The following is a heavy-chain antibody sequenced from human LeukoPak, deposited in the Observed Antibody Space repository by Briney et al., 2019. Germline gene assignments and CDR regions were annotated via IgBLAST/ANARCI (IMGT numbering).Heavy chain of an antibody. CDR2: MNSDGSST. J-gene: IGHJ4*02. Sequence: GGSLRLSCAASGFTFSNYCMHWVRQAPREGRVWGSWMNSDGSSTNYAASVGGRFTISRDNAKNTLYLQMNSLRAEDTAVYYCARRPLGYWSGTSCQLDYWGQGTLVTVSS. CDR1: GFTFSNYC. V-gene: IGHV3-74*01. CDR3: ARRPLGYWSGTSCQLDY. D-gene: IGHD2-2*01.